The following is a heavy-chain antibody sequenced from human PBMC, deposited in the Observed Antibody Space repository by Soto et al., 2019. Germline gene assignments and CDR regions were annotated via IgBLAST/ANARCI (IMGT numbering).Heavy chain of an antibody. D-gene: IGHD3-16*02. CDR2: IYYSGST. CDR1: GGSISSGDYY. J-gene: IGHJ4*02. CDR3: ARAVGGSYRYSLDY. Sequence: PSETLSLTCTVSGGSISSGDYYWSWIRQPPGKGLEWIGYIYYSGSTYYNPSLKSRVTISVDTSKNQFSLKLSSVTAADTAVYYCARAVGGSYRYSLDYWGQGTLVTVSS. V-gene: IGHV4-30-4*01.